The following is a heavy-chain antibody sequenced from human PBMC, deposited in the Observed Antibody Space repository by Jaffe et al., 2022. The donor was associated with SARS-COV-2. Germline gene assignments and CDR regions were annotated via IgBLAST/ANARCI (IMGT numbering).Heavy chain of an antibody. CDR1: GFTFGDYA. CDR2: IRSKAYGGTT. CDR3: TRDCEGVCCSSTSCYLEAFDI. J-gene: IGHJ3*02. V-gene: IGHV3-49*03. D-gene: IGHD2-2*01. Sequence: EVQLVESGGGLVQPGRSLRLSCTASGFTFGDYAMSWFRQAPGKGLEWVGFIRSKAYGGTTEYAASVKGRFTISRDDSKSIAYLQMNSLKTEDTAVYYCTRDCEGVCCSSTSCYLEAFDIWGQGTMVTVSS.